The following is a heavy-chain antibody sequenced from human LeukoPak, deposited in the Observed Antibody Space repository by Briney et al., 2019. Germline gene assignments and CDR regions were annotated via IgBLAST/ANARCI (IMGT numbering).Heavy chain of an antibody. J-gene: IGHJ4*02. CDR3: AYTVGDMAASYFDY. D-gene: IGHD5-24*01. CDR2: ISGSGVST. V-gene: IGHV3-23*01. CDR1: GFTFSSYA. Sequence: PGGSLRLSCAASGFTFSSYAMSWVRQAPGKGLEWVSSISGSGVSTDYADSVKGRFTVSRDNSKNTLYLQMNSLRAEDTAVYYCAYTVGDMAASYFDYWGQGTLVTVSS.